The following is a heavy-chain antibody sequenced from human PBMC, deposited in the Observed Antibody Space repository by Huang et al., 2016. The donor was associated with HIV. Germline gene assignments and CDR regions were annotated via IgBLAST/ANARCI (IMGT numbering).Heavy chain of an antibody. CDR1: GYTFTDSN. V-gene: IGHV1-2*02. Sequence: QVQLVQSGAEVKNPGASVRVSCKASGYTFTDSNIHWVRQAPGQGLGWMGLINHKGGGTIYAQRVQGRITMTRDTTISTVHMDLRRIQSDDTAVYFCARDWSFGSSTSPADWGQGTLVTVSS. J-gene: IGHJ4*02. D-gene: IGHD6-6*01. CDR2: INHKGGGT. CDR3: ARDWSFGSSTSPAD.